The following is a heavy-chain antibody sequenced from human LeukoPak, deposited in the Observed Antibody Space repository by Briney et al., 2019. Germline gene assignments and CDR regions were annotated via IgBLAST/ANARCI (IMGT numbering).Heavy chain of an antibody. D-gene: IGHD6-13*01. CDR2: FDPEDGET. J-gene: IGHJ4*02. CDR1: GYTLTELS. Sequence: ASVKVSCKVSGYTLTELSMHWVRQAPGKGLEWMGGFDPEDGETIYAQKFQGRVTVTEDTSTDTAYMELSSLRSEDTAVYYCATDKRPGVAAGLHWGQGTLVTVSS. CDR3: ATDKRPGVAAGLH. V-gene: IGHV1-24*01.